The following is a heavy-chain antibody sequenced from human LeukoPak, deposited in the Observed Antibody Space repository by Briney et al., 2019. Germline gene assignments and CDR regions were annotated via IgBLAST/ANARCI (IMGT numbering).Heavy chain of an antibody. CDR2: ISSSSSYI. V-gene: IGHV3-21*04. J-gene: IGHJ4*02. D-gene: IGHD3-22*01. CDR3: AKDHRAYYDSSGYYYFDY. Sequence: AGGSLRLSCAASGFTFSSYSMNWVRQAPGKGLEWVSSISSSSSYIYYADSVKGRFTISRDNAKNSLYLQMNSLRAEDTAVYYCAKDHRAYYDSSGYYYFDYWGQGTLVTVSS. CDR1: GFTFSSYS.